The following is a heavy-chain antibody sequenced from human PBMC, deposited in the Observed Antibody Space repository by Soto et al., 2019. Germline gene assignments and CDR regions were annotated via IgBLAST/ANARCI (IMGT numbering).Heavy chain of an antibody. CDR3: ARDRSPLGTIFGVVIYTDGYGMDV. J-gene: IGHJ6*02. Sequence: PGGSLRLSCAASGFTFSSYAMHWVRQAPGKGLEWVAVISYDGSNKYYADSVKGRFTISRDNSKNSLYLQMNSLRAEDTAVYYCARDRSPLGTIFGVVIYTDGYGMDVWGQGTTVTVSS. CDR2: ISYDGSNK. V-gene: IGHV3-30-3*01. D-gene: IGHD3-3*01. CDR1: GFTFSSYA.